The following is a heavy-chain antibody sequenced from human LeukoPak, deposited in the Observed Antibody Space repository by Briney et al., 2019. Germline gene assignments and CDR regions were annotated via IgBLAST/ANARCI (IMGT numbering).Heavy chain of an antibody. CDR1: GGSISSSSYY. CDR2: IYYSGST. Sequence: PSETLPLTCTVSGGSISSSSYYWGWIRQPPGKGLEWIGSIYYSGSTYYNPSLKSRVTISVDTSKNQFSLKLSSVTAADTAVYYCARDTGSSWYEFDPWGQGTLVTVSS. D-gene: IGHD6-13*01. V-gene: IGHV4-39*07. CDR3: ARDTGSSWYEFDP. J-gene: IGHJ5*02.